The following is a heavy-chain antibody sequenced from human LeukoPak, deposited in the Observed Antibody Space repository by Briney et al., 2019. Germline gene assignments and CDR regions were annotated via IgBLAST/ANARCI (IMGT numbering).Heavy chain of an antibody. V-gene: IGHV1-2*02. CDR2: INPNSGGT. CDR3: ARARDSSGYYYGTVPVLFDY. D-gene: IGHD3-22*01. CDR1: GYSFTGYY. J-gene: IGHJ4*02. Sequence: ASVTVSCKASGYSFTGYYMHWVRQAPGQDFEWMGWINPNSGGTNYAQKFQGRVTMTRDTSISTAYMELSRLRSDDTAVYYCARARDSSGYYYGTVPVLFDYWGQGTLVTVSS.